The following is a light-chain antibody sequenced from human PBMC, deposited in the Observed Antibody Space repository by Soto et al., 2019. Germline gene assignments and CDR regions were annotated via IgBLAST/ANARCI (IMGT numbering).Light chain of an antibody. J-gene: IGLJ3*02. CDR2: DVN. CDR3: CSYAGSSSL. V-gene: IGLV2-11*01. CDR1: SSDITNYNS. Sequence: QSALTQPRSVSGSPGQSVTISCTGTSSDITNYNSVSRFQQHPGKAPKLMIYDVNKRPSGVPDRFSGSKSGNTASLTISGLQAEDEADYHCCSYAGSSSLFGGGTKLTVL.